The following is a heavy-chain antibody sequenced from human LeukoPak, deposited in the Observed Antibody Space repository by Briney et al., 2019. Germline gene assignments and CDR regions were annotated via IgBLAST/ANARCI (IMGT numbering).Heavy chain of an antibody. Sequence: GGSLRLSCAASGVTFSSDATHWGRQAPEEGLEWVAVISYDGSNKYYADSVRGRFTISRDNSKTPLYLQMNRLRAEDTAVYYCARALVQGGYYYDSSGYYTWGQGTLVTVSS. CDR1: GVTFSSDA. CDR2: ISYDGSNK. D-gene: IGHD3-22*01. V-gene: IGHV3-30-3*01. CDR3: ARALVQGGYYYDSSGYYT. J-gene: IGHJ4*02.